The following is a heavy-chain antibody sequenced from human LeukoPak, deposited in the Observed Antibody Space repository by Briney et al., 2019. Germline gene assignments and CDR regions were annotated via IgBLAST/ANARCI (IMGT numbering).Heavy chain of an antibody. CDR2: IYYSGST. CDR3: ARFEGYDREYYFDY. D-gene: IGHD3-9*01. J-gene: IGHJ4*02. V-gene: IGHV4-59*01. Sequence: SETLSLTCTVSGGPISSYYWSWIRQPPGKGLEWIGYIYYSGSTNYNPSLKSRVTISVDTSKNQFSLKLSSVTAADTAVYYCARFEGYDREYYFDYWGQGTLVTVSS. CDR1: GGPISSYY.